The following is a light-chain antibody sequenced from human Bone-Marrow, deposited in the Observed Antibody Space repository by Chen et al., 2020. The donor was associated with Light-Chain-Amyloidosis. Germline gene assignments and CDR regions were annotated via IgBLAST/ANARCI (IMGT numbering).Light chain of an antibody. CDR2: LES. J-gene: IGKJ1*01. Sequence: ILLTQSPATLSVSPVESTTLSCRASQSVSNNLAWYQQKPGQAPRLLIYLESARVTGIPARSNGSGSGTEFSLTTSSLQSEDFAVYYCQQYNTWPRTFGRGTRVEFK. CDR3: QQYNTWPRT. CDR1: QSVSNN. V-gene: IGKV3-15*01.